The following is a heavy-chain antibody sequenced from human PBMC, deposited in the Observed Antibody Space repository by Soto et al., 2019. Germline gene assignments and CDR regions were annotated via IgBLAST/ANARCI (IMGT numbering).Heavy chain of an antibody. CDR3: ARGYYDGFGFDY. V-gene: IGHV1-46*03. CDR2: INPSGGSA. Sequence: ASVKVSCKASGYTLTSYYLHWVRQAPGQGLQWMGIINPSGGSASYAQKFQGRVTMTRDTSTSTVYMELSSLRSEDTAVYYCARGYYDGFGFDYWGQGTLVTVSS. J-gene: IGHJ4*02. D-gene: IGHD3-22*01. CDR1: GYTLTSYY.